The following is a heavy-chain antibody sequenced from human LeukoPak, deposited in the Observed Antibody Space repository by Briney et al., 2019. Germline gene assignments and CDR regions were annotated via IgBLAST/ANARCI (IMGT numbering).Heavy chain of an antibody. CDR3: ARAGSGSYYKLCYMDV. V-gene: IGHV3-30*04. Sequence: GTSLRLSCVASGFTVGSYAVHWVRQAPGKGLEWVAIISYDGDNKYYGDSVQGRFTISRDNSKNTLYLQMNGLRVEDTAVYYCARAGSGSYYKLCYMDVWGKGTTVTVSS. CDR2: ISYDGDNK. CDR1: GFTVGSYA. D-gene: IGHD3-10*01. J-gene: IGHJ6*03.